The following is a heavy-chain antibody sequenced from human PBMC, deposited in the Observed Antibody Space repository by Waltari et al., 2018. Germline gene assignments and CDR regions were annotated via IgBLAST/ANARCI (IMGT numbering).Heavy chain of an antibody. J-gene: IGHJ4*02. Sequence: EVQLVESGGGLVQPGGSLGLSCAASEFIFSNYWMSWVRQAPGKGLEWVANIKHDGSEEYYVDSVKGRFTISRDNAKNSLYVQMNSLRAEDTAVYYCARGGYSYGYGFDYWGQGTLVTVSP. D-gene: IGHD5-18*01. CDR3: ARGGYSYGYGFDY. V-gene: IGHV3-7*01. CDR1: EFIFSNYW. CDR2: IKHDGSEE.